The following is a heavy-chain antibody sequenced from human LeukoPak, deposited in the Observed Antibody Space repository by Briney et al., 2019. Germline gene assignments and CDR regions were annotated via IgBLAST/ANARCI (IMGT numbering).Heavy chain of an antibody. D-gene: IGHD1-26*01. CDR3: ARLASGSYGPLTPFDY. CDR1: GDSISGGGYY. Sequence: SETLSLTCTVSGDSISGGGYYWSWIRQPPGKGLEWIGDIYYSGSTNYNPSLKSRVTISVDTSKNQFSLRLSSVTAADTAVYYSARLASGSYGPLTPFDYWGQGTLVTVSS. V-gene: IGHV4-61*08. J-gene: IGHJ4*02. CDR2: IYYSGST.